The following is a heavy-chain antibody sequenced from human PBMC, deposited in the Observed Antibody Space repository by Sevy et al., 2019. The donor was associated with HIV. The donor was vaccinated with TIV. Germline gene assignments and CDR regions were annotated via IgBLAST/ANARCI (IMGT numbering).Heavy chain of an antibody. D-gene: IGHD3-10*01. CDR2: IDTRGDT. J-gene: IGHJ6*03. Sequence: SESLSLTCTVSGASISNYYWSWIRQPAGKGLEWIGRIDTRGDTRYNPSLKGQVTLSLDTSQNHFSLKLTSVIAADTAVYYCARDVAIRGVFPTFYYHYYMDVWGKGTTVTVSS. V-gene: IGHV4-4*07. CDR3: ARDVAIRGVFPTFYYHYYMDV. CDR1: GASISNYY.